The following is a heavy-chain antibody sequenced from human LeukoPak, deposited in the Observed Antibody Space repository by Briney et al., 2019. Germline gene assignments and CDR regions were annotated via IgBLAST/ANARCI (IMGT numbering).Heavy chain of an antibody. CDR3: ARSSHSSSWQSDY. CDR1: GFTFSSYE. V-gene: IGHV3-21*01. J-gene: IGHJ4*02. CDR2: ISSSSSYI. Sequence: KSGGSLRLSCAASGFTFSSYEMNWVRQAPGKGLEWVSSISSSSSYIYYADSVKGRFTISRDNAKNSLYLQMNSLRAEDTAVYYCARSSHSSSWQSDYWGQGTLVTVSS. D-gene: IGHD6-13*01.